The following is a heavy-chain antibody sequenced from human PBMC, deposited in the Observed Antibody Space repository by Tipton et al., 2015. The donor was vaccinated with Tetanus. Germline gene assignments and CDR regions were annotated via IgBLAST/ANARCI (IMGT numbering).Heavy chain of an antibody. V-gene: IGHV3-11*01. J-gene: IGHJ1*01. Sequence: SLRLSCAASGFTFSDFFMTWIRPSPGMGLEWISWIGYSGSAIYYADSVKGRFTISRDNARKTLFLQMNSLRVEDAAVYYCAKDVNWNLRYFQQWGQGTVVTVSS. CDR1: GFTFSDFF. CDR3: AKDVNWNLRYFQQ. CDR2: IGYSGSAI. D-gene: IGHD1-1*01.